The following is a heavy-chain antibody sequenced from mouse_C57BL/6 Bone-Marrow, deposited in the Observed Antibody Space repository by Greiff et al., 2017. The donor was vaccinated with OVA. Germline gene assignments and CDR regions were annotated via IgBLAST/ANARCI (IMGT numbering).Heavy chain of an antibody. CDR3: ARYYYGCDY. J-gene: IGHJ2*01. Sequence: QVQLQQSGAELVRPGTSVKVSCKASGYAFTNYLIEWVKQRPGQGLEWIGVINPGSGGTNYNEKFKGKATLTADKSSSTAYMQLSSLTSEDSAVYFCARYYYGCDYWGQGTTLTVSS. CDR2: INPGSGGT. V-gene: IGHV1-54*01. CDR1: GYAFTNYL. D-gene: IGHD1-1*01.